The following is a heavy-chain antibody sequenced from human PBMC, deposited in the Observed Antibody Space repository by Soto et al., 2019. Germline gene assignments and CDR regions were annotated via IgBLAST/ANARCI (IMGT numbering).Heavy chain of an antibody. CDR2: INGYNGNT. D-gene: IGHD3-16*01. CDR3: ARMGDGPYYYYGMDV. J-gene: IGHJ6*02. Sequence: QVQLVQSGAEVKKPGASVKVSCKASGYTFTRYGISWVRQAPGQGLEWMGWINGYNGNTNYAQKFQGRITMTTDTTTSTAYMELRILRADDTAVYYCARMGDGPYYYYGMDVWGQGTTVIVSS. V-gene: IGHV1-18*01. CDR1: GYTFTRYG.